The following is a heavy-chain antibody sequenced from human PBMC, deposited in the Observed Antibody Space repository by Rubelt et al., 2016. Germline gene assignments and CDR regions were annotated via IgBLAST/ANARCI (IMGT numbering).Heavy chain of an antibody. J-gene: IGHJ4*02. CDR1: GFTFSSYD. Sequence: VQLVESGGGVVQPGRSLRLSCAVSGFTFSSYDMHWVRQAPGKRLEWLAVISLHGTNTYYAKSGKGRFTISRDNSKNTVYLQMNSLRVEDTAVYYCVPPPELAYGDTWGQGTLVTVSS. D-gene: IGHD1-14*01. CDR2: ISLHGTNT. V-gene: IGHV3-30*03. CDR3: VPPPELAYGDT.